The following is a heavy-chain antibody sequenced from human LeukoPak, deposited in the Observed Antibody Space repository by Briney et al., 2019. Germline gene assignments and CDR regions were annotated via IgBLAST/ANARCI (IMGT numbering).Heavy chain of an antibody. J-gene: IGHJ6*03. CDR3: AREGSYGSGSYYDYYYMDV. V-gene: IGHV3-20*04. Sequence: GGSLRLSCAASGFTFDDYGMSWVRQAPGKGLGWVSGINWNGGSTGYADSVKGRFTISRDNAKNSLYLQMNSLRAEDTALYYCAREGSYGSGSYYDYYYMDVWGKGTTVTVSS. D-gene: IGHD3-10*01. CDR1: GFTFDDYG. CDR2: INWNGGST.